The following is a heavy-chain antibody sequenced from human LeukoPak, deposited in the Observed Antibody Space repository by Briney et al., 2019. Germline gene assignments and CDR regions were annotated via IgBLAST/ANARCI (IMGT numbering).Heavy chain of an antibody. Sequence: SETLSLTCTVSGGSISSYYWSWIRQPPGKGLEWIGYIYYSGSTNYNPSLKSRVTISVDTSKNQFSLKLSSVTAADTAVYYCAVSPRYIDPFDYWGQGTLVTVSS. D-gene: IGHD1-14*01. CDR1: GGSISSYY. CDR2: IYYSGST. V-gene: IGHV4-59*13. CDR3: AVSPRYIDPFDY. J-gene: IGHJ4*02.